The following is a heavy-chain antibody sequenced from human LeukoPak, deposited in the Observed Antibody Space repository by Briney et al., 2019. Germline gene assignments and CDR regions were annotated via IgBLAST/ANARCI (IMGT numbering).Heavy chain of an antibody. CDR2: IYYSGST. Sequence: SETLSLTCTVSGGSVSSGSYYWSWIRQPPGKGLEWIGYIYYSGSTNYNPSLKSRATISVDTSKNQFSLKLSSVTAADTAVYYCARFLSIAAADTLGDYYYYYGMDVWGQGTTVTVSS. J-gene: IGHJ6*02. CDR1: GGSVSSGSYY. V-gene: IGHV4-61*01. CDR3: ARFLSIAAADTLGDYYYYYGMDV. D-gene: IGHD6-13*01.